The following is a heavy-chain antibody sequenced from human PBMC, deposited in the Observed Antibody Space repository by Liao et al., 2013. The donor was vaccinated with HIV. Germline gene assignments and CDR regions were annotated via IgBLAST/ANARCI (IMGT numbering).Heavy chain of an antibody. D-gene: IGHD3-10*01. CDR2: IYTSGST. CDR1: GGSISSGSYY. V-gene: IGHV4-61*02. Sequence: QVQLQESGPGLVKPSQTLSLTCTVSGGSISSGSYYWSWIRQPAGKGLEWIGRIYTSGSTNYNPSLKSRVTMSVDTSKNQFSLKLSSVTAADTAVYYCARSLPSRGVIDAFDIWGLGTMVTVS. CDR3: ARSLPSRGVIDAFDI. J-gene: IGHJ3*02.